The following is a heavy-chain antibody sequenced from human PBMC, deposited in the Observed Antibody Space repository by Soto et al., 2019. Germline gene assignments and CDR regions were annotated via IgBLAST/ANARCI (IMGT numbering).Heavy chain of an antibody. Sequence: QVQLQQWGAGLLKPSETLSLTCAVYGGSFSGYYWSWIRQPPGKGLEWIGEINHSGSTNYNPSLKSRVTISVATSKHQFSLRLSSVTAADTAVYYCARRPPRGYCSSTSCYSWFDPWGQGTLVTVSS. V-gene: IGHV4-34*01. CDR3: ARRPPRGYCSSTSCYSWFDP. CDR1: GGSFSGYY. D-gene: IGHD2-2*01. J-gene: IGHJ5*02. CDR2: INHSGST.